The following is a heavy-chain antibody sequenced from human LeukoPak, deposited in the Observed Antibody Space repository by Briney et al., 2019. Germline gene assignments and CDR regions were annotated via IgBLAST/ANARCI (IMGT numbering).Heavy chain of an antibody. J-gene: IGHJ4*02. V-gene: IGHV3-7*05. CDR1: GCTFSNFW. D-gene: IGHD5-12*01. CDR2: VHQDGGER. CDR3: AKGGSNYFAF. Sequence: GGSLRLSCEASGCTFSNFWMSWVRQTPGKGLEWVANVHQDGGERHYVASVKGRFTISRDNTKNSVYLEMNSLRAEDTAVYYCAKGGSNYFAFGGQGTLVTVSS.